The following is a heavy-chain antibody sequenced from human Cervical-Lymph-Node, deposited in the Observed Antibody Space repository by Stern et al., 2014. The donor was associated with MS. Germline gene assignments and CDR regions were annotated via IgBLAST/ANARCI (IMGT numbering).Heavy chain of an antibody. V-gene: IGHV1-69*06. CDR1: GGTFSNFG. Sequence: VQLVQSGAEVKKPGSSVKVSCKASGGTFSNFGFSWVRQAPGQGLDWMGGLIPIFGTAHYAQEFQGRVTITADISTSTAYMELNSLRSEDTAVYYCARDNDDNGMDVWGQGTTVIVSS. CDR2: LIPIFGTA. D-gene: IGHD1-1*01. CDR3: ARDNDDNGMDV. J-gene: IGHJ6*02.